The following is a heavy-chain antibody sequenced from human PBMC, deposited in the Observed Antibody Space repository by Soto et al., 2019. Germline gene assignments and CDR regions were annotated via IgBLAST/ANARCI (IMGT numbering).Heavy chain of an antibody. J-gene: IGHJ3*02. Sequence: SVKVSCKAPGGTFSSYAISWVRQAPGQGLEWMGGIIPIFGTANYAQKFQGRVTITADESTSTAYMELSSLRSEDTAVYYCARPLGGYYDSSGLRAFDIWGRGTMVTVSS. CDR2: IIPIFGTA. CDR3: ARPLGGYYDSSGLRAFDI. D-gene: IGHD3-22*01. CDR1: GGTFSSYA. V-gene: IGHV1-69*13.